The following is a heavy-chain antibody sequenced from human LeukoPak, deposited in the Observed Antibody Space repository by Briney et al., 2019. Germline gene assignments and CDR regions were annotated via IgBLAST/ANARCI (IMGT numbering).Heavy chain of an antibody. CDR1: GFTFSSFW. V-gene: IGHV3-7*01. J-gene: IGHJ4*02. CDR2: IKEDGSEE. CDR3: ARARHYARDY. Sequence: PGGSLRLSCAASGFTFSSFWMTWVRQAPGKGLEWVANIKEDGSEEYYVDSVKGRFTISRDNAKNSLYLQMNSLRAEDTAVYYCARARHYARDYWGQGTLVTVSS. D-gene: IGHD4-17*01.